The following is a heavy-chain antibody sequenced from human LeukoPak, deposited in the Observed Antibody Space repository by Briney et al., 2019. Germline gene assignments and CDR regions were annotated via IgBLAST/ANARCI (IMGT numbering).Heavy chain of an antibody. J-gene: IGHJ4*02. CDR3: ARGPERITGITLPNLFSDY. Sequence: GASVKVSCKASGYTFTSYGISWVRQAPGQGLEWMGWISAYNGNTNYAQKLQGRVTMTTDTSTSTAYMELRSLRSDDTAVYYCARGPERITGITLPNLFSDYWGQGTLVTVSS. CDR1: GYTFTSYG. V-gene: IGHV1-18*01. CDR2: ISAYNGNT. D-gene: IGHD1-7*01.